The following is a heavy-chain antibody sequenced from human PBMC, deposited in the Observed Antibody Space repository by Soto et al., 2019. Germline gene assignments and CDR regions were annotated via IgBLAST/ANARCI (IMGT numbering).Heavy chain of an antibody. CDR1: GDSVSSNSAA. CDR3: ARDSPRIAAAGTKFDY. V-gene: IGHV6-1*01. D-gene: IGHD6-13*01. Sequence: QTLSLTCAISGDSVSSNSAAWNWIRQSPSRGLEWLGRTYYRSKWYNDYAVSVKSRITINPDTSKNQFSLQLNSVTPEDTAVYYCARDSPRIAAAGTKFDYWGQGTLVTVSS. J-gene: IGHJ4*02. CDR2: TYYRSKWYN.